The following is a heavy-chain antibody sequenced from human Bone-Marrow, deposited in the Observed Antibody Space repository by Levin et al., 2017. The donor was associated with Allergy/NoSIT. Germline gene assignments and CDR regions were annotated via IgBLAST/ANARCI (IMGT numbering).Heavy chain of an antibody. CDR2: ISAYNGNT. CDR3: ARAGMLDGDLSFQEYYFDY. CDR1: GYTFTSYG. V-gene: IGHV1-18*01. D-gene: IGHD4-17*01. J-gene: IGHJ4*02. Sequence: ASVKVSCKASGYTFTSYGISWVRQAPGQGLEWMGWISAYNGNTNYAQKLQGRVTMTTDTSTSTAYMELRSLRSDDTAVYYCARAGMLDGDLSFQEYYFDYWGQGTLVTVSS.